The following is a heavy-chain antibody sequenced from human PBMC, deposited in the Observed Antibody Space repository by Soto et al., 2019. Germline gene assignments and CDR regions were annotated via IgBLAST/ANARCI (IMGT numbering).Heavy chain of an antibody. J-gene: IGHJ3*02. CDR2: INHSGST. CDR3: ARLIVVVTAMPAFDI. V-gene: IGHV4-34*01. D-gene: IGHD2-21*02. CDR1: GGSFSGYY. Sequence: SETLSLTCTVSGGSFSGYYWSWIRQPPGKGLEWIGEINHSGSTTYNPSLKSRVTISVDTSKNQFSLKLSSVTAADTAVYYCARLIVVVTAMPAFDIWGQGTMVTVSS.